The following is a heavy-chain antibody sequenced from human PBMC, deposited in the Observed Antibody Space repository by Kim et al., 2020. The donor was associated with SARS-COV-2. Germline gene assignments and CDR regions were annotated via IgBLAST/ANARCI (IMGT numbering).Heavy chain of an antibody. CDR3: ARDEIYYDSSGNPRFFYG. V-gene: IGHV3-53*01. CDR2: IYSGGST. CDR1: GFTVSSNY. Sequence: GGSLRLSCAASGFTVSSNYMSWVRQAPGKGLEWVSVIYSGGSTYYADSVKGRFTISRDNSKNTLYLQMNSLRAEDKAVYYCARDEIYYDSSGNPRFFYG. D-gene: IGHD3-22*01. J-gene: IGHJ6*01.